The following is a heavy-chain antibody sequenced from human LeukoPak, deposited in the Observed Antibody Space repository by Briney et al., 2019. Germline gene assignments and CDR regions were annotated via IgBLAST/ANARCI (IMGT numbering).Heavy chain of an antibody. J-gene: IGHJ4*02. CDR1: GGSISSYY. V-gene: IGHV4-39*07. CDR3: ARDGAYDSSGYDDY. CDR2: IYYSGST. Sequence: PSETLSLTCTVSGGSISSYYWSWIRQPPGKGLEWIGSIYYSGSTYYNPSLKSRVTISVDTSKNQFSLKLSSVTAADTAVYYCARDGAYDSSGYDDYWGQGTLVTVSS. D-gene: IGHD3-22*01.